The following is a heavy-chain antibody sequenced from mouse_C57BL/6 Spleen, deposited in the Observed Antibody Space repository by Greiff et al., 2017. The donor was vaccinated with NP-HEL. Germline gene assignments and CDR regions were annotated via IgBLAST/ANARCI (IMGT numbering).Heavy chain of an antibody. CDR2: IDPSDSYT. V-gene: IGHV1-50*01. Sequence: QVQLQQPGAELVKPGASVKLSCKASGYTFTSYWMQWVKQRPGQGLEWIGEIDPSDSYTNYNQKFKGKATLTVDTSSSTAYMQLSSLTSEDSAVYYCARRVDCDYWGQGTTLTVSS. CDR3: ARRVDCDY. J-gene: IGHJ2*01. CDR1: GYTFTSYW. D-gene: IGHD1-1*02.